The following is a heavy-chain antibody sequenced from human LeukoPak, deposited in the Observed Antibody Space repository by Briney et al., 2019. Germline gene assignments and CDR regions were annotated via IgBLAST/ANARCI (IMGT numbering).Heavy chain of an antibody. V-gene: IGHV4-34*01. CDR1: GGSFSGYY. D-gene: IGHD6-13*01. CDR2: INHSGST. CDR3: ATVAAAGTDDY. Sequence: SETLSLTCAVYGGSFSGYYWSWIRQPPGKGLEWIGEINHSGSTNYNPSLKSRVTISVDTSKNQFSLKLSSVTAAGTAVYYCATVAAAGTDDYWGQGTLVTVSS. J-gene: IGHJ4*02.